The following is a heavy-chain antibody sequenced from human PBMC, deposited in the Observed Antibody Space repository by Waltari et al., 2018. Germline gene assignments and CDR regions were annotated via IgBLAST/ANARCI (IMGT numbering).Heavy chain of an antibody. J-gene: IGHJ3*02. CDR1: GGSISSYY. CDR2: IYYSGST. D-gene: IGHD6-13*01. V-gene: IGHV4-59*08. Sequence: QVQLQESGPGLVKPSETLSLTCTVSGGSISSYYWSWIRQPPGKGLEWIGYIYYSGSTNYNPSLKSRVTISVDTSNNQFSLKLSSVTAADTAVYYCARSIAAAGTFLDAFDIWGQGTMVTVSS. CDR3: ARSIAAAGTFLDAFDI.